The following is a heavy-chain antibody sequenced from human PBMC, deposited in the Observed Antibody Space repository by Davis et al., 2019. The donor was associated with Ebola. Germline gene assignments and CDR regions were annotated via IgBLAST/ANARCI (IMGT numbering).Heavy chain of an antibody. Sequence: SETLSLTCTVSGYSISSGYYWGWIRQPPGKGLEWIGSIYHSGSTYYNPSLKSRVTISVDTSKNQFSLKLSSVTAADTAVYYCARDRGIILLPSALTRWGFDPWGQGTLVTVSP. CDR2: IYHSGST. J-gene: IGHJ5*02. D-gene: IGHD3-10*01. CDR3: ARDRGIILLPSALTRWGFDP. CDR1: GYSISSGYY. V-gene: IGHV4-38-2*02.